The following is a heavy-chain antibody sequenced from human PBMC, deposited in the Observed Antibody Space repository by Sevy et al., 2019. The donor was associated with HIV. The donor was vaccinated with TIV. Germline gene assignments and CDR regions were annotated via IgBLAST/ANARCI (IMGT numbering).Heavy chain of an antibody. D-gene: IGHD6-19*01. J-gene: IGHJ4*02. V-gene: IGHV6-1*01. CDR2: SYSRSTWHK. CDR3: ARAVAGVYYFDY. Sequence: SQTLSLTCVISGDSVSRNGAAWNCIRQSPSRGLEWLGRSYSRSTWHKDYAISVKSRLTITTNTSKNQFFLQLNSVTPEDTAMYYCARAVAGVYYFDYWGQGTLVTVSS. CDR1: GDSVSRNGAA.